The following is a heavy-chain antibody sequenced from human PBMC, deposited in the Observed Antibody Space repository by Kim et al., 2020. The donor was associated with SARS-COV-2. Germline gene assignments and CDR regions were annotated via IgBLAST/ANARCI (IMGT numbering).Heavy chain of an antibody. CDR1: GGSFSGYY. J-gene: IGHJ4*02. D-gene: IGHD3-10*01. Sequence: SETLSLTCAVYGGSFSGYYWSWIRQPPGKGLEWIGEINHSGSTNYNPSLKSRVTISVDTSKNQFSLKLSSVTAADTAVYYCARVPRLLWFRERDFDYWGQGPLVTVSS. CDR3: ARVPRLLWFRERDFDY. V-gene: IGHV4-34*01. CDR2: INHSGST.